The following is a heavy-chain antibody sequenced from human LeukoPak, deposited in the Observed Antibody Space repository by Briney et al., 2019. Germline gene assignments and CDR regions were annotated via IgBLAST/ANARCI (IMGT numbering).Heavy chain of an antibody. CDR1: GYTFTSYG. V-gene: IGHV1-18*01. CDR2: ISAYNGNT. CDR3: AAGYCSGGSCYPYYYYGMDV. J-gene: IGHJ6*02. D-gene: IGHD2-15*01. Sequence: GASVKVSCKASGYTFTSYGISWVRQAPGQGLEWMGRISAYNGNTNYAQKLQGRVTMTTDTSTSTAYMELSSLRSEDTAVYYCAAGYCSGGSCYPYYYYGMDVWGQGTTVTVSS.